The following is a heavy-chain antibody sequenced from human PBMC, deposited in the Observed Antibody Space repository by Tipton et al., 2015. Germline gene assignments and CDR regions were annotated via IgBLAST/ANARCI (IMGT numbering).Heavy chain of an antibody. CDR3: ASQYDFWSGYYK. Sequence: TLSLTCTVSGGSISSSSYYWGWIRQPPGKGLEWIGTIYYSGSTYYNPSLKSRVTISVDTSKNQFSLKLSSVTAADTAVYYCASQYDFWSGYYKWGQGTLVTVSS. D-gene: IGHD3-3*01. J-gene: IGHJ4*02. CDR1: GGSISSSSYY. CDR2: IYYSGST. V-gene: IGHV4-39*01.